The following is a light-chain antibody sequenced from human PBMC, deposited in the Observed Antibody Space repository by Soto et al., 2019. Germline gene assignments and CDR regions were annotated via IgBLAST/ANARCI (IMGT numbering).Light chain of an antibody. Sequence: EVVMTQFPATLSVSPGERATLSCRASQSARSSLGWYQQKPGQAPRLLIYDTSTRATGIPARFSGSGSGTEFTLTVSSLQSEDFAVYYCQQYSNWPPITFGQGTRLEIK. CDR3: QQYSNWPPIT. V-gene: IGKV3-15*01. J-gene: IGKJ5*01. CDR2: DTS. CDR1: QSARSS.